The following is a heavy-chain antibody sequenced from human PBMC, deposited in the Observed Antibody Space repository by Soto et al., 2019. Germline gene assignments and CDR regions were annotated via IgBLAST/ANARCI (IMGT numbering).Heavy chain of an antibody. D-gene: IGHD5-18*01. V-gene: IGHV3-30-3*01. CDR1: GFTFSSYA. CDR2: ISYDGSNK. CDR3: ASGYSYGYALDY. J-gene: IGHJ4*02. Sequence: GGSLRLSCAASGFTFSSYAMHWVRQAPGKGLEWVAVISYDGSNKYYADSVKGRFTISRDNSKNTLYLQMNSLRAEDTAVYYCASGYSYGYALDYWGQRTLVTVSS.